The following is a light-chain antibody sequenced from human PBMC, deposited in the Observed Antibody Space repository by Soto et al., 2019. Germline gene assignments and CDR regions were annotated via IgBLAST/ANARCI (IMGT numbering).Light chain of an antibody. CDR2: EVS. J-gene: IGLJ1*01. Sequence: QCALPQPASVSGSPGQAITISCTGTNSDIGGYNFVSWYQHHPGKAPKLMIFEVSNRPSGVSNRFSGSKSGNTASLTISGLQTEDEADYYCSSFTSSDTDVFGTGTKVTVL. CDR1: NSDIGGYNF. V-gene: IGLV2-14*01. CDR3: SSFTSSDTDV.